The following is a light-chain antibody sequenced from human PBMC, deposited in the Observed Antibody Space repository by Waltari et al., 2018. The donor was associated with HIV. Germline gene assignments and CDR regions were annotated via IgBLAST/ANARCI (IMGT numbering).Light chain of an antibody. CDR1: SSDVGAYNY. V-gene: IGLV2-8*01. J-gene: IGLJ2*01. CDR3: SSYADSDTPVV. CDR2: DVT. Sequence: QSALAQPPSASGSAGQSVTISCTGTSSDVGAYNYVSWYQQHPGKSPKLIIYDVTKRPSGVPDRFSGSKSGNTASLTVSGLQGEDEAGYYCSSYADSDTPVVFGGGTKLTVL.